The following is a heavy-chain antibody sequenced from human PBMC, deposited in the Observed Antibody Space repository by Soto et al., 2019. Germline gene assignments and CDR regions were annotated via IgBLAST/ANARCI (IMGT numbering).Heavy chain of an antibody. CDR3: ARKQHSYGSKVGYGMDV. CDR1: GYSFTSYW. CDR2: IYPGDSDT. J-gene: IGHJ6*02. Sequence: PGASLKISCKGSGYSFTSYWIGWVRQMPGKGLEWMGIIYPGDSDTRYSPSFQGQVTISADKSISTAYLQWSSLKASDTAMYYCARKQHSYGSKVGYGMDVRGQGTTVTVSS. V-gene: IGHV5-51*01. D-gene: IGHD5-18*01.